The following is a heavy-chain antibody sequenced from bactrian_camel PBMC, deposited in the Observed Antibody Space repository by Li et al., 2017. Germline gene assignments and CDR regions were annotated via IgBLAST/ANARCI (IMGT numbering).Heavy chain of an antibody. J-gene: IGHJ6*01. Sequence: HVQLVESGGGSVQAGGSLTLSCAASGYIDSSYVMAWFRQSPGKEREGVAARNRGGQTTYADSVKGRFTISKDNTKNAVYLQMNSLKPADTAVYYCQSGQDSGDCKGDFGYWGQGTQVTVS. D-gene: IGHD2*01. CDR1: GYIDSSYV. CDR3: QSGQDSGDCKGDFGY. CDR2: RNRGGQT. V-gene: IGHV3S53*01.